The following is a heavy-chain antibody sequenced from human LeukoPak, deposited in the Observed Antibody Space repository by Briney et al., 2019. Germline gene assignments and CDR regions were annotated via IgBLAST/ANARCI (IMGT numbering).Heavy chain of an antibody. V-gene: IGHV3-23*01. CDR3: AKDNTYSYGYWVDY. J-gene: IGHJ4*02. CDR2: ISGSGDST. CDR1: GFTFSSYA. D-gene: IGHD5-18*01. Sequence: GGSLRLSCAASGFTFSSYAMSWVRQAPGKGLEWVSAISGSGDSTYYADSAKGRFTISRDNSKNTLYLQMNSLRAEDTAVYYCAKDNTYSYGYWVDYWGQGTLVTVSS.